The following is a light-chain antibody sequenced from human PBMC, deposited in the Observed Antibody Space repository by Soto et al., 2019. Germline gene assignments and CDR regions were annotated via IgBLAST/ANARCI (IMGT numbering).Light chain of an antibody. V-gene: IGLV1-51*01. CDR2: DNR. CDR1: SSNIGNSY. CDR3: ATWDTRLNAGV. J-gene: IGLJ2*01. Sequence: QSVLTQPPSVSAAPGQKVTIPCSGSSSNIGNSYVFWYQHLPGTAPKLLIFDNRQRPSGIPDRFSGSTSGTSAALHITGLQAGDEADYYCATWDTRLNAGVFGGGTKLPVL.